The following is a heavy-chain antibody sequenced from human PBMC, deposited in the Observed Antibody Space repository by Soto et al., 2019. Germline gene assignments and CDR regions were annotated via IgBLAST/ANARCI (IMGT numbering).Heavy chain of an antibody. D-gene: IGHD3-3*01. CDR2: IYYSGST. Sequence: SETLSLTCTVSGGSVSSGSYYWSWIRQPLGKGLEWIGYIYYSGSTNYNPSLKSRVTISVDTSKNQFSLKLSSVTAADTAVYYCARVGFGVVTPFDYWGQGTLVTSPQ. V-gene: IGHV4-61*01. CDR3: ARVGFGVVTPFDY. J-gene: IGHJ4*02. CDR1: GGSVSSGSYY.